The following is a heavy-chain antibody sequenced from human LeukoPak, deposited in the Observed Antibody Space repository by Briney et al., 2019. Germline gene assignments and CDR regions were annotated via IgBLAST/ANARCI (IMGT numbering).Heavy chain of an antibody. V-gene: IGHV4-30-2*03. CDR3: ARSAYYYDSSGYYYLGGFDY. Sequence: SETLSLTCAVSGGSISSGGYSWSWIRQPPGKGLEWIGRISHSGSTYYNPSLKSRVTISVDTSKTQFSLKLSSMTAADTAVYYCARSAYYYDSSGYYYLGGFDYWGQGTLVTVSS. CDR2: ISHSGST. CDR1: GGSISSGGYS. J-gene: IGHJ4*02. D-gene: IGHD3-22*01.